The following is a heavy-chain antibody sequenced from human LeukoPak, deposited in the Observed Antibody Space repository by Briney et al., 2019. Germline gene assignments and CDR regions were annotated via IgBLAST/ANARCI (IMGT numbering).Heavy chain of an antibody. V-gene: IGHV4-34*01. D-gene: IGHD3-10*01. CDR3: ARVSSRWFGFRGYYYYYMDV. J-gene: IGHJ6*03. CDR1: GGSFSGYY. CDR2: INHSGST. Sequence: PSETLSLTCAVYGGSFSGYYWSWIRQPPGKGLEWIGEINHSGSTNYNPSLKSRVTISVDTSKNQFSLKLSSVTAADTAVYYCARVSSRWFGFRGYYYYYMDVWGKGTTVTISS.